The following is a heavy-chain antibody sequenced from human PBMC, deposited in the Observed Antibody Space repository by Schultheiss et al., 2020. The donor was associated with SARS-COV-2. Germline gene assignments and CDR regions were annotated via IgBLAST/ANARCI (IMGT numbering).Heavy chain of an antibody. Sequence: KISCKGSGYSFTSYWISWVRQMPGKGLEWMGGIIPIFGTANYAQKFQGRVTITADESTSTAYMELSSLRSEDTAVYYCARAGNTLSMFGELYHYYYMDVWGKGTTVTVSS. V-gene: IGHV1-69*01. CDR1: GYSFTSYW. CDR2: IIPIFGTA. J-gene: IGHJ6*03. CDR3: ARAGNTLSMFGELYHYYYMDV. D-gene: IGHD3-10*02.